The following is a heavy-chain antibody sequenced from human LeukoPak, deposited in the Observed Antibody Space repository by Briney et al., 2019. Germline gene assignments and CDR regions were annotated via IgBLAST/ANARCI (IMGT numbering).Heavy chain of an antibody. V-gene: IGHV4-59*01. CDR1: GGSISSYY. Sequence: SETLSLTCTVSGGSISSYYWSWIRQPPGKGLEWIGYIYDIGSTSYNPSLKSRVTISVDTSSNQFSLMLTSVAAADTAVYYCARGTKTGYTGYDWNYWGQGSLVSVSS. CDR3: ARGTKTGYTGYDWNY. D-gene: IGHD5-12*01. J-gene: IGHJ4*02. CDR2: IYDIGST.